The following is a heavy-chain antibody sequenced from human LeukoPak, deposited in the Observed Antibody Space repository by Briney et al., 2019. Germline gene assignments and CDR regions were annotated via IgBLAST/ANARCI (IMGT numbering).Heavy chain of an antibody. V-gene: IGHV4-59*08. CDR1: GGSISSLY. Sequence: SETLSLTCSVSGGSISSLYWSWIRQPPGKGLEWLGYIYYTGSTNYNPSLKSRVTMFVDMSKNQFSLRLSSVTAADTAVYYCARHRAYSSSSPFDYWGQGTLVTVSS. D-gene: IGHD6-6*01. J-gene: IGHJ4*02. CDR2: IYYTGST. CDR3: ARHRAYSSSSPFDY.